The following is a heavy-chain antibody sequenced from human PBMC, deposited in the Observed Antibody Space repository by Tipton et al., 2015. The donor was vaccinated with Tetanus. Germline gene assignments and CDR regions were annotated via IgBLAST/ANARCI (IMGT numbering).Heavy chain of an antibody. V-gene: IGHV4-30-4*01. CDR3: SSSPGNQYLAFFDY. J-gene: IGHJ4*02. D-gene: IGHD2/OR15-2a*01. CDR1: GDSINSGDYY. CDR2: IYYSGST. Sequence: TLSLTCSVSGDSINSGDYYWSWIRQPPGKGLEWIGYIYYSGSTYYNPSLKSRVTISIDTSKNQFSLRLSSVTAADTAVYYCSSSPGNQYLAFFDYWGRGTLFTVSS.